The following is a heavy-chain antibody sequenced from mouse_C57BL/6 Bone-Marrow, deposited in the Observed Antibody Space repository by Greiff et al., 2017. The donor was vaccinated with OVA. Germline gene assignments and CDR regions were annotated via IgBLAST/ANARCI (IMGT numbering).Heavy chain of an antibody. J-gene: IGHJ3*01. CDR2: IYPGSGST. D-gene: IGHD1-1*01. Sequence: VQLQQPGAELVKPGASVKMSCKASGYTFTSYWITWVKQRPGQGLEWIGDIYPGSGSTNYNEKFKSKATLTVDTSSSTAYMQLSSLTSEDSAVYYCARDHYGSSYQCAYWGQGTLVTVSA. CDR3: ARDHYGSSYQCAY. CDR1: GYTFTSYW. V-gene: IGHV1-55*01.